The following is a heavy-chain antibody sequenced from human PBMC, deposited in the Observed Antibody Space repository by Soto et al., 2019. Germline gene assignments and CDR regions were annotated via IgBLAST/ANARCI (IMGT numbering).Heavy chain of an antibody. CDR3: TKGDDLCSGYSYFDY. D-gene: IGHD3-3*01. CDR1: GFTFSSYA. V-gene: IGHV3-23*01. CDR2: ISGSSGNT. J-gene: IGHJ4*02. Sequence: PGGSLRLSCAASGFTFSSYAMSWVRQAPGKGLEWVSSISGSSGNTYYADSVKGRFTISRDNAKNTLYLQMNSLRAEDTAVYYCTKGDDLCSGYSYFDYWGQGTMVTVSS.